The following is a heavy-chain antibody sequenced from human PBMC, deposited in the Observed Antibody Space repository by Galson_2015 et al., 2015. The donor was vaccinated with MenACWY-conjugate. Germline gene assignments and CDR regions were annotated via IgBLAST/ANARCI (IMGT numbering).Heavy chain of an antibody. CDR3: ARGLNYHASGSYGFDP. J-gene: IGHJ5*02. Sequence: SLRLSCAASGLSFSTYAMHWVRQAPGKGLEWVAVIAYDESYKYYAESVKGRFTVSRDNSKNTMYLQMNSLRAEDTAVYYCARGLNYHASGSYGFDPSGPGTLVTVSS. D-gene: IGHD3-10*01. V-gene: IGHV3-30*04. CDR2: IAYDESYK. CDR1: GLSFSTYA.